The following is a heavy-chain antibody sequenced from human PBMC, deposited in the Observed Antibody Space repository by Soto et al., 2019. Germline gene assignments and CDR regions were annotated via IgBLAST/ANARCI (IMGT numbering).Heavy chain of an antibody. D-gene: IGHD4-17*01. J-gene: IGHJ5*02. CDR3: ARDLHDYGSNWFEP. Sequence: SETLSLTCTVSGGSISSGDYYWSWIRQPPGKGLEWIGYIYYSGSTYYNPSLKSRVTISVDTSKNQFSLKLSSVTAADTAVYYCARDLHDYGSNWFEPWGQGTLVTVSS. CDR1: GGSISSGDYY. CDR2: IYYSGST. V-gene: IGHV4-30-4*01.